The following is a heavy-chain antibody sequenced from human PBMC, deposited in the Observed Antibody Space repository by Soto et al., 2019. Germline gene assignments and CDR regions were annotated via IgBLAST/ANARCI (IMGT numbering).Heavy chain of an antibody. Sequence: TSETLSLTCAVYGGSFSGYYWTWIRQPPGKGLEWIGEINHSGSTNCNPSLKSRVTISVDTSKNQFSLKLSSVTAADTAVYYCARASNKRGYRSGPDYWGQGTLVTVSS. J-gene: IGHJ4*02. V-gene: IGHV4-34*01. CDR2: INHSGST. CDR3: ARASNKRGYRSGPDY. D-gene: IGHD5-18*01. CDR1: GGSFSGYY.